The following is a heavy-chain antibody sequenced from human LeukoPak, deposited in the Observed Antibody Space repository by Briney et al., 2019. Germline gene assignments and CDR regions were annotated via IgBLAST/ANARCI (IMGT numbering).Heavy chain of an antibody. V-gene: IGHV3-30*02. CDR2: RRYDESNK. CDR3: AKDLSISGSYDY. J-gene: IGHJ4*02. CDR1: GYTFSSYS. D-gene: IGHD1-26*01. Sequence: GGSLRLSCAASGYTFSSYSMHSVRQAPGTGLDRAAVRRYDESNKYYADSVKGRFTISRDNCKNTLYLQMNSLRAEDTAVYYWAKDLSISGSYDYWGQGTLVTVSS.